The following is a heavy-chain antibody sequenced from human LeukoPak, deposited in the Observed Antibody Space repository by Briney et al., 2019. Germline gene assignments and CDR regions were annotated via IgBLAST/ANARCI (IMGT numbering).Heavy chain of an antibody. V-gene: IGHV4-59*01. CDR2: IYYSGST. CDR3: ARVSSSGADYYYYMDV. Sequence: PSETLSLTCTVSGGSISSYYWSWIRQPPGKGLEWIGYIYYSGSTNYNPSLKSRVTISVDTSKNQFSLKLSSVTAADTAVYYCARVSSSGADYYYYMDVWGKGTTVTVSS. D-gene: IGHD7-27*01. CDR1: GGSISSYY. J-gene: IGHJ6*03.